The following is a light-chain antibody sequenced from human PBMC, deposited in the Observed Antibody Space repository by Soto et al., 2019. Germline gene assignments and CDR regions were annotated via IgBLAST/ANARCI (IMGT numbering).Light chain of an antibody. CDR3: QQYSSAPQT. Sequence: DIVMTQSPESLAVSLGERATINCKSSQSVLSNSIAWYQQKPGQPPKLLIYWASTRESGVPDRFSGSGSGTDFTLTISSLQAEDVAVYYCQQYSSAPQTFRQGTKLEIK. J-gene: IGKJ2*01. CDR1: QSVLSNS. CDR2: WAS. V-gene: IGKV4-1*01.